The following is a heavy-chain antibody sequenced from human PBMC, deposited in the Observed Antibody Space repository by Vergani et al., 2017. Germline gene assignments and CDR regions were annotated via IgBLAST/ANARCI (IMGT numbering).Heavy chain of an antibody. J-gene: IGHJ6*03. CDR1: GYTFTSYG. CDR3: ARDPQGIVVVPAANYYYYMDV. V-gene: IGHV1-18*01. D-gene: IGHD2-2*01. Sequence: QVQLVQSGAEVKKPGASVKVSCKASGYTFTSYGISWVRQAPGQGLEWMGWISAYNGNTNYAQKLQGRVTMTTDTSTSTAYMEVRSLRSDDTAVYYCARDPQGIVVVPAANYYYYMDVWGKGTTVTVSS. CDR2: ISAYNGNT.